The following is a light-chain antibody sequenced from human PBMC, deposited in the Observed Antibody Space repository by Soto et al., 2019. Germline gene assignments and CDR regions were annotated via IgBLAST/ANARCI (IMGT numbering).Light chain of an antibody. CDR2: AAS. V-gene: IGKV1-27*01. CDR3: QKYDRDPRT. CDR1: QGISNY. Sequence: DIRMTQSPSSLSASVGDRVTITCRASQGISNYLAWYQQKPGKVPKLLIYAASTLQSGVPSRFSGSGSGTDFTLTISSLQPEDVGTYYCQKYDRDPRTFGQGTKVEIK. J-gene: IGKJ1*01.